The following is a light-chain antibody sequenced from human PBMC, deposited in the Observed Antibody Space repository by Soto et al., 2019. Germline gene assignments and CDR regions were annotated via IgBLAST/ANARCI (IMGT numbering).Light chain of an antibody. V-gene: IGLV2-14*01. CDR1: SSDIGGYKY. Sequence: QSALTQPASVSGSPGQAITISCTGTSSDIGGYKYVSWYQQHPGKAPKLMICDVSNRPPGVSNRLSGSKSGNTATLTISGLQGEDEAEYYCSSYTGGSTYVFGTGTKVTVL. CDR3: SSYTGGSTYV. J-gene: IGLJ1*01. CDR2: DVS.